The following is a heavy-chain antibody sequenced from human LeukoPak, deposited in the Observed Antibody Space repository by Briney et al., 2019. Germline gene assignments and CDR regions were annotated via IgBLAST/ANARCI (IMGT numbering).Heavy chain of an antibody. V-gene: IGHV4-34*01. CDR2: INHSGST. D-gene: IGHD3-3*01. CDR3: ARGNYDFWSGYYGHYYYYYTDV. CDR1: GGSFSGYY. Sequence: SETLSLTCAVYGGSFSGYYWSWIRQPPGKGLEWIGEINHSGSTNYNPSLKSRVTISVDTSKNQFSLKLSSVTAADTAVYYCARGNYDFWSGYYGHYYYYYTDVWGKGTTVTVSS. J-gene: IGHJ6*03.